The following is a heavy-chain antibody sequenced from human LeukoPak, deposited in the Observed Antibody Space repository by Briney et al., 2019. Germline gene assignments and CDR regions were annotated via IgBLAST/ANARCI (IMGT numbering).Heavy chain of an antibody. CDR3: ATDGKLGYYDTSGFFPDY. Sequence: GGSLRLSCAASGVTVNSNYMSWVRQAPGKGLDWVSVIFNGGTTYYADSVKGRFTISRDNSKNTLYLQMNGLKAEDTAVYYCATDGKLGYYDTSGFFPDYWGQGTLVTVSS. D-gene: IGHD3-22*01. J-gene: IGHJ4*02. CDR2: IFNGGTT. V-gene: IGHV3-53*05. CDR1: GVTVNSNY.